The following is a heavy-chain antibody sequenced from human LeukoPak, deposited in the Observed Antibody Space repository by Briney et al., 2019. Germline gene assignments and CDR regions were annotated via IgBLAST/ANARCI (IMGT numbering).Heavy chain of an antibody. CDR3: ARNRGYSSSWYSLTY. Sequence: ASVKVSCKASGYTFTNYGINWVRQAPGQGLGWMGWISTYKGNTNYAQKLRGRVTMTTDTSTSTAYMELRSLRSDDTAVYYCARNRGYSSSWYSLTYWGQGTLVTVSS. V-gene: IGHV1-18*01. CDR1: GYTFTNYG. J-gene: IGHJ4*02. CDR2: ISTYKGNT. D-gene: IGHD6-13*01.